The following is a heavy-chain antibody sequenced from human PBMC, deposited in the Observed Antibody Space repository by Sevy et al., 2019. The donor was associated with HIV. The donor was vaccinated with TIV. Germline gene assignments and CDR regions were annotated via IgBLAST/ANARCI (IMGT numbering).Heavy chain of an antibody. Sequence: ASVKVSCKASGGTFSSYAISWVRQAPGQGLEWMGGIIPIFGTANYAQKFQGRVTITADKSTGTAYMELSSLRSEDTAVYYCARVYSRSILRRVDLYYWGQGTLVTVSS. CDR2: IIPIFGTA. CDR3: ARVYSRSILRRVDLYY. V-gene: IGHV1-69*06. CDR1: GGTFSSYA. D-gene: IGHD2-15*01. J-gene: IGHJ4*02.